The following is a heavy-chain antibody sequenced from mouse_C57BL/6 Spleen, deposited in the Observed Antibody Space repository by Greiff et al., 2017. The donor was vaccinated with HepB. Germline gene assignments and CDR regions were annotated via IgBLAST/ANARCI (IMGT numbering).Heavy chain of an antibody. J-gene: IGHJ2*01. D-gene: IGHD1-1*01. CDR1: GYTFTSYW. V-gene: IGHV1-64*01. CDR2: IHPNSGST. CDR3: ARSGDYYGSSYGY. Sequence: QVQLQQPGAELVKPGASVKLSCKASGYTFTSYWMHWVKQRPGQGLEWIGMIHPNSGSTNYNEKFKSQATLTVDKSSSTAYMQLSSLTSEDSAVYYCARSGDYYGSSYGYWGQGTTLTVSS.